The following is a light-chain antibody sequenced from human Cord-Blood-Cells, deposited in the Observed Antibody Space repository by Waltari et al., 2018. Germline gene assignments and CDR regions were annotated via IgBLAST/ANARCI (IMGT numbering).Light chain of an antibody. J-gene: IGLJ1*01. V-gene: IGLV2-8*01. CDR3: SSYAGSNNYV. Sequence: QSALTQPPSASGSPGQSVTISCTGTSIDVGGYNYVPWYQPHPGKAPKLMIYEVSKRPSGVPDRFSGSKSGNTASLTVSGLQAEDEADYYCSSYAGSNNYVFGTGTKVTVL. CDR1: SIDVGGYNY. CDR2: EVS.